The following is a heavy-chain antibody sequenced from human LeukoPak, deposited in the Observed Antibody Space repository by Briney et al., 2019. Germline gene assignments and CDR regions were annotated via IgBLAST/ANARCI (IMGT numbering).Heavy chain of an antibody. J-gene: IGHJ4*02. CDR1: SYTFTSYG. D-gene: IGHD6-13*01. Sequence: ASVKVSCKASSYTFTSYGISWVRQAPGQGLEWMGWISAYNGNTNYAQKLQGRVTMTTDTSTSTAYMELRSLRSDDTAVYYCARVSRSSLYSSSWYGPLDYWGQGTLVTVSS. CDR2: ISAYNGNT. V-gene: IGHV1-18*01. CDR3: ARVSRSSLYSSSWYGPLDY.